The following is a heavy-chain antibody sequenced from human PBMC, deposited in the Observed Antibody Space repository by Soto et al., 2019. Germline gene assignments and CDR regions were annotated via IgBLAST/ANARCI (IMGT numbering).Heavy chain of an antibody. D-gene: IGHD2-2*01. J-gene: IGHJ4*02. CDR1: GFXXXXXW. CDR3: AKNNRYCSSTNCFVFDY. Sequence: EVQLVESGGGLVXPGGSXXLSCAASGFXXXXXWMSWVXQAPGKGLEWVANIKQDGSEKYYVDSVKGRFTISRDNAKNSLYLQMNSLRAEDTAVYYCAKNNRYCSSTNCFVFDYWGQGTLVTVSS. CDR2: IKQDGSEK. V-gene: IGHV3-7*01.